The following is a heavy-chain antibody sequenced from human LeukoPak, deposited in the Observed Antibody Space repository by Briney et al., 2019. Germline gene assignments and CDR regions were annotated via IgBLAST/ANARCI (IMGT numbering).Heavy chain of an antibody. CDR2: ISSSSSYI. D-gene: IGHD3-10*01. J-gene: IGHJ4*02. CDR1: GFTFSSYS. CDR3: ARDASWFGPKLYYFDY. Sequence: GGSLRLSCAASGFTFSSYSMNWVRQAPGKGLEWVSSISSSSSYIYYADSVKGRFTISRDNAKNSLYLQMNSLRAEDTAVYYCARDASWFGPKLYYFDYWGQGTLVTVSS. V-gene: IGHV3-21*04.